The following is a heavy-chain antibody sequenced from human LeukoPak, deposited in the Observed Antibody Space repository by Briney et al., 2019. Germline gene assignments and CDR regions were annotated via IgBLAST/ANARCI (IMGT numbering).Heavy chain of an antibody. CDR1: GFTFSSYG. D-gene: IGHD5-24*01. CDR3: ARDLGRWLQYSDY. Sequence: GGSLRLSCAASGFTFSSYGMHWVRQAPGKGLEWVAVIWYDGSNKYYADSVKGRFTISRDNSKNTLYLQMNSLRAEDTAVYYCARDLGRWLQYSDYWGQGTLVTVSS. V-gene: IGHV3-33*01. CDR2: IWYDGSNK. J-gene: IGHJ4*02.